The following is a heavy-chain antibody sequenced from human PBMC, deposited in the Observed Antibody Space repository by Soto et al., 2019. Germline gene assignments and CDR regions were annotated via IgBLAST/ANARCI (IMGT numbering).Heavy chain of an antibody. V-gene: IGHV3-30-3*01. Sequence: QVQLVESGGDVVQPGRSLRLSCAASGFIFSSYVIHWVRQGPGKGLEWVALISNDDKKHYADSVKDRFTISRDNSKNKLDLEMNSLRAEDTGIYYCAREDESSGYAGTFHHWGQGTLVTVSP. CDR2: ISNDDKK. J-gene: IGHJ1*01. D-gene: IGHD3-22*01. CDR1: GFIFSSYV. CDR3: AREDESSGYAGTFHH.